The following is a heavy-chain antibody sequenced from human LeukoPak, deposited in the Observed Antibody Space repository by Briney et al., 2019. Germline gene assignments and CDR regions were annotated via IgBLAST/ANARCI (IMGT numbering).Heavy chain of an antibody. CDR2: IYYSGST. V-gene: IGHV4-59*01. D-gene: IGHD4-17*01. J-gene: IGHJ4*02. CDR1: GGSISSYY. Sequence: SETLSLTCTVSGGSISSYYWSWIRQPPGKGPEWIGYIYYSGSTNYNPSLKSRVTISVDTSKNQFSLKLSSVTAADTAVYYCARFDDFGDRFDYWGQGTLVTVSS. CDR3: ARFDDFGDRFDY.